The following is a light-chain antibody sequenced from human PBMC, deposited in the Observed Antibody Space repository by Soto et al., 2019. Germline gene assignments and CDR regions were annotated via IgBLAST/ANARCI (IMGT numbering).Light chain of an antibody. V-gene: IGKV1-5*01. CDR3: QQYNSYSRT. Sequence: DIQMTQSPSTLPASVGDRVTSTCRASQSISSWLAWYQQKPGKAPKPLIYDAATLENGVPSRFSGGGSGTVFTLAISSLQPDDFATYFCQQYNSYSRTFGQGTKVDIK. J-gene: IGKJ1*01. CDR2: DAA. CDR1: QSISSW.